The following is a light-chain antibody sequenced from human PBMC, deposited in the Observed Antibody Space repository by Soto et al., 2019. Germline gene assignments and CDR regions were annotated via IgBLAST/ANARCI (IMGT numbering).Light chain of an antibody. J-gene: IGKJ2*01. CDR1: QSVLYSSNNKNC. CDR2: WAS. Sequence: DIVMTQSPDSLAVSLGEGATINCKSSQSVLYSSNNKNCLAWYQQKQGQPPKLLIYWASTRESGVPDRFSGSGSGTDFTLSISSLQAEDVAVYYCQQYYSTPTFGQGTKLEI. CDR3: QQYYSTPT. V-gene: IGKV4-1*01.